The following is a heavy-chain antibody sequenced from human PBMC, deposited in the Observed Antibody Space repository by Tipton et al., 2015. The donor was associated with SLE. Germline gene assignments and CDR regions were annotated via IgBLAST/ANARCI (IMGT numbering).Heavy chain of an antibody. V-gene: IGHV4-39*07. CDR3: ACQPDYSSTWYRDY. Sequence: LVKPSETLSLTCTVSGGSISSSIYYWGWIRQPPGKGLEWIGSIYYSGGTYYNPSLKSRVTISVDTSKNQFSLRLSSVTAADTAMYYCACQPDYSSTWYRDYWGQGALVTVSS. D-gene: IGHD6-13*01. J-gene: IGHJ4*02. CDR1: GGSISSSIYY. CDR2: IYYSGGT.